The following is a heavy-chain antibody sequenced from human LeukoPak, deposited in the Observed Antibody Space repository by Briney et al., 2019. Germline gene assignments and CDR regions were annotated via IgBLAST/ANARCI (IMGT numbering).Heavy chain of an antibody. J-gene: IGHJ4*02. V-gene: IGHV3-21*01. CDR1: GFTSSSYS. CDR2: ISSSSYI. Sequence: GGSLRLSCAASGFTSSSYSMNWVRQAPGKGLEWVSSISSSSYIYYADSVKGRFTISRDNANNSLYLQMNSLRAEDTAVYYCARSKYDSSGYYDFDYWGQGTLVSVSS. D-gene: IGHD3-22*01. CDR3: ARSKYDSSGYYDFDY.